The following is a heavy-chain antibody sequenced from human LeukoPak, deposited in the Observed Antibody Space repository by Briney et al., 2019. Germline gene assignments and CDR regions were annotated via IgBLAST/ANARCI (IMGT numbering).Heavy chain of an antibody. V-gene: IGHV3-66*01. CDR1: GFTVSSNY. J-gene: IGHJ3*02. Sequence: PGGSLRLSCAASGFTVSSNYMSWVRQAPGKGLEWVSVIYSGGSTYYADSVKGRFTISRDNSKNTLYLQMNSLRAEDTAVYYCARDLSGYYSPDAFDIWGQGTMVTVSP. D-gene: IGHD3-22*01. CDR2: IYSGGST. CDR3: ARDLSGYYSPDAFDI.